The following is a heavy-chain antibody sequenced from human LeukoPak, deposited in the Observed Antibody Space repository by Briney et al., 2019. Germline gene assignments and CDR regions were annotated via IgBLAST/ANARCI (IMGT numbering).Heavy chain of an antibody. CDR2: INSDGSST. J-gene: IGHJ4*02. Sequence: GGSLRLSCAASGFTFSSYWMDWVRQAPGKGLVWVSRINSDGSSTNYADSVKGRFTISRGNAENTLYLQMNSLRAEDTAVYYCARKAAGLTFDYWGQGTLVTVSS. CDR3: ARKAAGLTFDY. CDR1: GFTFSSYW. V-gene: IGHV3-74*01. D-gene: IGHD6-13*01.